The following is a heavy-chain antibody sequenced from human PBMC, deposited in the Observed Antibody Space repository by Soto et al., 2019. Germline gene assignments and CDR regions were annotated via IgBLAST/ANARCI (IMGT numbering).Heavy chain of an antibody. CDR1: GFTFSSYW. J-gene: IGHJ4*02. CDR2: IKQDGSDK. Sequence: EVQLVESGGGLVQPGLSLRLSCAASGFTFSSYWMSWVRQDPGTGLEWVANIKQDGSDKYYVDSVKGRFTIARDNSKNSLYLQMNSLRAKDTAVYYCPRGYDSSGYRLGDWGQGTMVTVFS. D-gene: IGHD3-22*01. CDR3: PRGYDSSGYRLGD. V-gene: IGHV3-7*01.